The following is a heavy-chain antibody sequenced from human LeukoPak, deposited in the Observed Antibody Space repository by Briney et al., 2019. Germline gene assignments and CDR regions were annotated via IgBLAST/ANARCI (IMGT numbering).Heavy chain of an antibody. V-gene: IGHV1-2*02. CDR3: ARDRVEWQRVAFDI. J-gene: IGHJ3*02. CDR2: INPNSGGT. Sequence: GASVKVSCKASGYTFTGYYMHRVRQAPGQGLEWMGWINPNSGGTNYAQKFQGRVTMTRDTSTSTVYMELSSLRSEDTAVYYCARDRVEWQRVAFDIWGQGTMVTVSS. CDR1: GYTFTGYY. D-gene: IGHD3-3*01.